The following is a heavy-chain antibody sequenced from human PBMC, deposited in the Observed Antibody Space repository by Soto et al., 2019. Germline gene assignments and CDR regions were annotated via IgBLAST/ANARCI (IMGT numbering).Heavy chain of an antibody. D-gene: IGHD3-16*01. Sequence: GASVKVSCKASGYTFTSYVISWVRQAPGQGLEWMGWISAYNGNTNYAQKLQGRVTMTTDTSTSTAYMELRSLRSDDTAVYYCARDPVDAHSYGYVWGYQVPPDYWGQGTLVTVSS. CDR3: ARDPVDAHSYGYVWGYQVPPDY. CDR2: ISAYNGNT. J-gene: IGHJ4*02. CDR1: GYTFTSYV. V-gene: IGHV1-18*01.